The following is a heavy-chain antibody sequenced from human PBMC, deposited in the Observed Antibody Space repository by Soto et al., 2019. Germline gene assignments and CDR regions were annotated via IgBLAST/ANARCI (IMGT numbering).Heavy chain of an antibody. J-gene: IGHJ5*02. CDR2: ISAYNGNT. CDR3: ARDGLRFLEWLLAREYNWFDP. CDR1: VYTFTSYG. V-gene: IGHV1-18*01. Sequence: ASVKVSCKASVYTFTSYGISWVRQAPGQGLEWMGWISAYNGNTNYAQKLQGRVTMTTDTSTSTAYMELRSLRSDDTAVYYCARDGLRFLEWLLAREYNWFDPWGQGTLVTVSS. D-gene: IGHD3-3*01.